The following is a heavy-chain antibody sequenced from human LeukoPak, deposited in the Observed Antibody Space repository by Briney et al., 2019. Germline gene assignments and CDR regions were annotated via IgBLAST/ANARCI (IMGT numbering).Heavy chain of an antibody. CDR1: GGSISNSNW. CDR3: ATYYDRSGYKWDY. CDR2: IHHGGST. V-gene: IGHV4-4*02. J-gene: IGHJ4*02. Sequence: NPSETLSLTCAVSGGSISNSNWWSWVRQSPGKGLEWIGEIHHGGSTTYNPSLKSRVTISLDESKNQFSLKLNSMTAADTAMYYCATYYDRSGYKWDYWGQGTLVTVSS. D-gene: IGHD3-22*01.